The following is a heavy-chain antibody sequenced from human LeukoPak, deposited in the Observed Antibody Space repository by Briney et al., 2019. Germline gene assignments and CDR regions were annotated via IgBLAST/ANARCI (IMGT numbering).Heavy chain of an antibody. CDR1: GYTFTSYY. V-gene: IGHV1-46*01. J-gene: IGHJ4*02. D-gene: IGHD2-15*01. Sequence: ASVKVSCKASGYTFTSYYMHWVRQAPGQGLEWMGIINPSGGSTSYAQKFQGRVTMTRDTSTSTVYMELSSLRSEDTAVYYCVRDAQGGIVVVVAAYFFDYWGQGTLVTVSS. CDR2: INPSGGST. CDR3: VRDAQGGIVVVVAAYFFDY.